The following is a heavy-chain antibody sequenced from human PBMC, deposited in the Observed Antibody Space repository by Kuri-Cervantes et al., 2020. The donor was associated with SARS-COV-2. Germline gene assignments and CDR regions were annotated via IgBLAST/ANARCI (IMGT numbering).Heavy chain of an antibody. V-gene: IGHV1-46*01. CDR1: GYTFTSYY. J-gene: IGHJ6*03. CDR2: INPSGGST. CDR3: AREGVGAHKGYYMDV. D-gene: IGHD1-26*01. Sequence: ASVKVSCKASGYTFTSYYMHWVRQAPGQGLERMGIINPSGGSTSYAQKFQGRVTMTRDTSISTAYMELSRLRSDDTAVYYCAREGVGAHKGYYMDVWGKGTTVTVSS.